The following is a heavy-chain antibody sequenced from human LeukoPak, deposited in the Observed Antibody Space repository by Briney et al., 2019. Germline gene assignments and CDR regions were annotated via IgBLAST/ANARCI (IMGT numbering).Heavy chain of an antibody. CDR2: ISYDGSNK. Sequence: GSLRLSCAASGFTFSSYGMHWVRQAPGKGLEWVAVISYDGSNKYYADSVKGRFTISRDNSKNTLYLQMNSLRAEDTAVYYCAKDSEGYWGQGTLVTVSS. CDR3: AKDSEGY. CDR1: GFTFSSYG. D-gene: IGHD1-14*01. J-gene: IGHJ4*02. V-gene: IGHV3-30*18.